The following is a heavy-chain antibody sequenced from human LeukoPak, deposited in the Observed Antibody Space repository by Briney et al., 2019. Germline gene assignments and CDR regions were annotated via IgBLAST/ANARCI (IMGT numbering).Heavy chain of an antibody. Sequence: SETLSLTCTVSGGSISSYYWSWIRKPPGQGLELIGYIYYSGSTNYNPSLKSRVTISVDTSKNQFSLKLSSVTAADTAVYYCARDLRADTIRIVVVSPSYYYGMDVWGQGTTVTVSS. D-gene: IGHD3-22*01. CDR2: IYYSGST. CDR1: GGSISSYY. CDR3: ARDLRADTIRIVVVSPSYYYGMDV. V-gene: IGHV4-59*01. J-gene: IGHJ6*02.